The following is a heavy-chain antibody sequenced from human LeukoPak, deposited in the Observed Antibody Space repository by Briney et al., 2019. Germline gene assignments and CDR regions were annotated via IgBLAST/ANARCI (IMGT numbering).Heavy chain of an antibody. J-gene: IGHJ4*02. V-gene: IGHV3-23*01. CDR1: GFMFSKYP. Sequence: SGGSLRLSCAASGFMFSKYPMSWVRQAPGKGLEWVSAISGSGGSTYYADSVKGRFTISRDNSKNTLYLQMNSLRAEDTAVYYCAKTLGRYYYDSSGYYSEIDFDYWGQGTLVTVSS. CDR2: ISGSGGST. CDR3: AKTLGRYYYDSSGYYSEIDFDY. D-gene: IGHD3-22*01.